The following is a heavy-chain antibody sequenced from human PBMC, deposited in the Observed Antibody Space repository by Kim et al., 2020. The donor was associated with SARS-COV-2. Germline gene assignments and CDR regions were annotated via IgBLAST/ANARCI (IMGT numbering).Heavy chain of an antibody. CDR1: GFTFSSYG. Sequence: GGSLRLSCAASGFTFSSYGMHWVRQAPGKGLEWVAVISYDGSNKYYADSVKGRFTISRDNSKNTLYLKMNRLRAEDTAVYYCARDGGEMATICNYWGQGTLVTVSS. D-gene: IGHD5-12*01. CDR3: ARDGGEMATICNY. V-gene: IGHV3-33*05. J-gene: IGHJ4*02. CDR2: ISYDGSNK.